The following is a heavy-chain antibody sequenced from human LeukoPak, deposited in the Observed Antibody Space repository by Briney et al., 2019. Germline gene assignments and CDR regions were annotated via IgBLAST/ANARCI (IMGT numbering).Heavy chain of an antibody. CDR3: AKFWYYYDSSGYYVLDY. V-gene: IGHV3-23*01. D-gene: IGHD3-22*01. Sequence: PGGSLRLSCAASGFTFSSYAMSWVRQAPGKGLEWVSAISGSGGSTYYADSVKGRFTISRDNSKNTLYLQMNSLRAEDTAVYYCAKFWYYYDSSGYYVLDYWGQGTLVTVSS. J-gene: IGHJ4*02. CDR1: GFTFSSYA. CDR2: ISGSGGST.